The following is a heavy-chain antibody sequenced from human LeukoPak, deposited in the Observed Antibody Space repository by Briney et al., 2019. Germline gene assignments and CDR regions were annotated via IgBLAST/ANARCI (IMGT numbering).Heavy chain of an antibody. Sequence: PGGSLRLSCAASGFTFSSYAMSWVRQAPGKGLELVSAVSGSGVSTYYADSIKGRFTISRENSKNTLYLQMNSLRAEDTAVYYCAKDRGAYLFDCWGQGTLVTVSS. V-gene: IGHV3-23*01. CDR1: GFTFSSYA. CDR2: VSGSGVST. J-gene: IGHJ4*02. D-gene: IGHD6-25*01. CDR3: AKDRGAYLFDC.